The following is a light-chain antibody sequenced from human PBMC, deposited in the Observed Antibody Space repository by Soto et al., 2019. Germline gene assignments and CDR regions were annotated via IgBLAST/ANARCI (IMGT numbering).Light chain of an antibody. CDR3: SSYTSSSTLVV. J-gene: IGLJ2*01. V-gene: IGLV2-14*01. CDR2: EVS. Sequence: QSALTQPASVSGSPGQSITISCTGTSSDVGGYNYVSWYQQHPGKAPKLMIYEVSNRPSGVSNRFSDSKSGNTASLTISGLQAEDEADSYCSSYTSSSTLVVFGGGTKLTVL. CDR1: SSDVGGYNY.